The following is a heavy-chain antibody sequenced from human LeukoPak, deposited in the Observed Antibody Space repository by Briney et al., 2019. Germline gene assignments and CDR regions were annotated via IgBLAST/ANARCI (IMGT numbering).Heavy chain of an antibody. Sequence: GGSLRLSCAASGFTFSSYSMNWVRQAPGKGLEWVSHIRATSDTLTYADSVKGRFTVSRDNAKNSLYLQMNSLRDGDSAVYYCVRDHDFAFDIWGQGTMVTVSS. J-gene: IGHJ3*02. CDR3: VRDHDFAFDI. V-gene: IGHV3-48*02. CDR2: IRATSDTL. D-gene: IGHD2-21*02. CDR1: GFTFSSYS.